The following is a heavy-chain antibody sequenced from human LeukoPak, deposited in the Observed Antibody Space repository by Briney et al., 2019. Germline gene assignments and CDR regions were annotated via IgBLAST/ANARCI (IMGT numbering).Heavy chain of an antibody. Sequence: PSETLSLTCAVYGGSFSDYYWSWIRQPPGKGLEWIGEINPRGSTNYSPSLKSRVTISVDTSKKQFSLKLSSAAAADTAVYFCARVGYRYVINDWSRTGLGAYPTKYYYHMDVWDKGTTDTVSS. V-gene: IGHV4-34*01. J-gene: IGHJ6*03. CDR3: ARVGYRYVINDWSRTGLGAYPTKYYYHMDV. CDR2: INPRGST. D-gene: IGHD5-18*01. CDR1: GGSFSDYY.